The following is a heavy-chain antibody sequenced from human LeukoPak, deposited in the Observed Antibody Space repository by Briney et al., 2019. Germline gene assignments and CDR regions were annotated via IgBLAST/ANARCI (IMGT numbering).Heavy chain of an antibody. V-gene: IGHV3-23*01. CDR2: ISGSGGST. J-gene: IGHJ6*02. CDR3: AAMFPYYYYGMDV. D-gene: IGHD3-10*02. Sequence: PGGSLRLSCAASGLTFSSYAMSWVRQAPGKGLEWVSGISGSGGSTYYADSVKGRFTISRDNSKNTLYLQMNSLRAEDTAVYYCAAMFPYYYYGMDVWGQGTTVTVSS. CDR1: GLTFSSYA.